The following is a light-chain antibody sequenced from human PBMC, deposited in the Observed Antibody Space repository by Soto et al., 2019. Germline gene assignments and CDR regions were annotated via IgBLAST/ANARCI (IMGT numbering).Light chain of an antibody. CDR1: QSVSSSY. CDR3: QQYGSSPVT. V-gene: IGKV3-20*01. J-gene: IGKJ1*01. CDR2: GAS. Sequence: EIVLTQSPDTLSLSPGERATLSFRASQSVSSSYLAWYQQKPGQAPRLLIYGASSRATGIPDRFSGSGSGTDFTLTISRLEPEDFAVYYCQQYGSSPVTFGQGTKVDIK.